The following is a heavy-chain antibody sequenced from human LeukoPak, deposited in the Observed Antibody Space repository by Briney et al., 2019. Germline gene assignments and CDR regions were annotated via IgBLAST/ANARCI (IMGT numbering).Heavy chain of an antibody. CDR3: ARDLRGRTTLTSWFDP. D-gene: IGHD1/OR15-1a*01. J-gene: IGHJ5*02. V-gene: IGHV3-53*01. Sequence: GGSLRLSCAASGFNFSSNYMSWVRQAPGKGLEWVSVIYSGGSTFYADSVKGRFTISRDNSKNTLYLQMNSLRAEDTAVYYCARDLRGRTTLTSWFDPWGQGTLVTVSS. CDR1: GFNFSSNY. CDR2: IYSGGST.